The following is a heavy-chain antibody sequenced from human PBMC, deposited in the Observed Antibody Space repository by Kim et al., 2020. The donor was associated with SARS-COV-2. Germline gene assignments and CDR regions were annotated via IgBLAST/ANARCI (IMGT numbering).Heavy chain of an antibody. Sequence: SETLSLTCAVYGGSFSGYYWSWIRQPPGKGLEWIGEINHSGSTNYNPSLKSRVTISVDTSKNQFSLKLSSVTAADTAVYYCARASSLLWWGPFDYWGQGT. CDR3: ARASSLLWWGPFDY. D-gene: IGHD2-21*01. CDR2: INHSGST. CDR1: GGSFSGYY. V-gene: IGHV4-34*01. J-gene: IGHJ4*02.